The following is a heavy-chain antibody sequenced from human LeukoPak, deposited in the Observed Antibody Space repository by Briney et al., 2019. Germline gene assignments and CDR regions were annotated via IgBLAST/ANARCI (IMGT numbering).Heavy chain of an antibody. Sequence: ASVKVSCKASGYTFTSYGISWLRQAPEQGLEWMGWISAYNGNTNYAQKLQGRVTMTTDTSTSTAYMELGSLRSDDTAVYYCARDHYDFWSGYYYYFDYWGQGTLVTVSS. CDR1: GYTFTSYG. D-gene: IGHD3-3*01. V-gene: IGHV1-18*01. CDR2: ISAYNGNT. CDR3: ARDHYDFWSGYYYYFDY. J-gene: IGHJ4*02.